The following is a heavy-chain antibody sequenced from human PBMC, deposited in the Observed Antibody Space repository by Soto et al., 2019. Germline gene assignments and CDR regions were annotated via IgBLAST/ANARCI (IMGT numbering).Heavy chain of an antibody. CDR2: IRNDGSDK. CDR3: ARAPRMAPFDI. V-gene: IGHV3-33*01. J-gene: IGHJ3*02. CDR1: GFIFSPYG. Sequence: VGSLRLSCAASGFIFSPYGIHWVRQAPGKGLEWVALIRNDGSDKYYAESVTGRFTISRDNSKNTVYLQMNSLRAEDTALYFCARAPRMAPFDIWGQGTMVTVSS.